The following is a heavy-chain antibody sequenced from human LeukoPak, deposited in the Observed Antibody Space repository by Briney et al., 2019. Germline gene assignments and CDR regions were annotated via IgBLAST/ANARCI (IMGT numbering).Heavy chain of an antibody. CDR1: GFTFRTYG. CDR2: IRYDGSYK. D-gene: IGHD4-11*01. V-gene: IGHV3-30*02. CDR3: AKDPPRPFTVTTYDY. Sequence: EPGGSLRLSCAASGFTFRTYGMHWVRQAPGKGLEWVAFIRYDGSYKYYADSVKGRFFISSDISKNTLYLQMNSLRAEDTAVYYCAKDPPRPFTVTTYDYWGQGTLVTVSS. J-gene: IGHJ4*02.